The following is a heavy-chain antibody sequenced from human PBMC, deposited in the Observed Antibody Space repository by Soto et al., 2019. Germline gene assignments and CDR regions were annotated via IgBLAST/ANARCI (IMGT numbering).Heavy chain of an antibody. CDR3: SADHPHTAIGWPV. CDR1: GFDFGSFG. CDR2: IVVASGRT. V-gene: IGHV1-58*02. Sequence: SVKVSCKASGFDFGSFGIQFLRQTRGRGLEWIGWIVVASGRTNYARQFQGRVAFSRDMSSTTAYMDLYDLKSDDTAVYFCSADHPHTAIGWPVWGQGTTGTVS. J-gene: IGHJ6*02.